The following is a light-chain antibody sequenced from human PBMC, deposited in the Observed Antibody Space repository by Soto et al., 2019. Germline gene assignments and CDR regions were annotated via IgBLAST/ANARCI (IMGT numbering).Light chain of an antibody. Sequence: EIVLTQSPGTLSLSPVERATLSCRASQSVDSDYLARYQQKPGRAPRLLIFGASSRAIGIPDRFSGSGSGTEFTLSISRLEPEDFAVYYCQKYGGSPPWTFGRGPKVDIK. V-gene: IGKV3-20*01. CDR3: QKYGGSPPWT. CDR1: QSVDSDY. J-gene: IGKJ1*01. CDR2: GAS.